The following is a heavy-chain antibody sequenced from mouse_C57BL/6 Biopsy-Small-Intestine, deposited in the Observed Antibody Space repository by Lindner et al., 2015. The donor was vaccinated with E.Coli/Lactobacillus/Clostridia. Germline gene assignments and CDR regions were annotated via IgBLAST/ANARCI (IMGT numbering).Heavy chain of an antibody. CDR1: GYTFTNYW. CDR2: VFLGSGSP. D-gene: IGHD2-4*01. CDR3: AVFFYDYDGAY. Sequence: LQESGAELVKPGASVKMSCKASGYTFTNYWITWMKQRPGRGLEWVGDVFLGSGSPNYNEKFKNKATLTVDTSSRTAYMQLSSLTSEDSAVYYCAVFFYDYDGAYWGQGTLVTVSA. V-gene: IGHV1-55*01. J-gene: IGHJ3*01.